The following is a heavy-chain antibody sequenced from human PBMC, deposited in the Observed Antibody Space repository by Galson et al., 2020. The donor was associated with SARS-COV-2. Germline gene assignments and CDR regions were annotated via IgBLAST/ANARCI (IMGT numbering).Heavy chain of an antibody. CDR2: IYYSGST. Sequence: SETLSLTCTVSGGSISSYYWSWIRQPPGKGLEWIGYIYYSGSTNYNPSLKSRVTISVDTSKNQFSLKLSSVTAADTAVYYCARDLDGGSSGWGWFDPWGQGTLVTVSS. CDR1: GGSISSYY. CDR3: ARDLDGGSSGWGWFDP. V-gene: IGHV4-59*01. D-gene: IGHD6-19*01. J-gene: IGHJ5*02.